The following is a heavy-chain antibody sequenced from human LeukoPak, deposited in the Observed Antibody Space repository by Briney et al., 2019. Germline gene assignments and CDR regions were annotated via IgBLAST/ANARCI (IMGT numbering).Heavy chain of an antibody. Sequence: PGGSLRLSCAASGFTFSDYYMSWIRQAPGKGLEWVSYISSSATTIYYADSVKGRFTISRDNAKNSLYLQMNSLRAEDTAVYYCARERRGVYEFDHWGQGTLVTVSS. CDR3: ARERRGVYEFDH. CDR1: GFTFSDYY. V-gene: IGHV3-11*04. CDR2: ISSSATTI. D-gene: IGHD5/OR15-5a*01. J-gene: IGHJ4*02.